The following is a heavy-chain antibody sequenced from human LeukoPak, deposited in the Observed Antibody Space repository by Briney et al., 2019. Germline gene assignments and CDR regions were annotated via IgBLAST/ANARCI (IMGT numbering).Heavy chain of an antibody. CDR3: ARCSDFWSGSKGYYYYMDV. J-gene: IGHJ6*03. CDR2: IIPIFGTA. Sequence: SVKVSCKASGGTFSTYAISWVRQAPGQGLEWMGRIIPIFGTANYAQKFQGRVTITADESTSTAYMELSSLRSEDTAVYYCARCSDFWSGSKGYYYYMDVWGKGTTVTVSS. CDR1: GGTFSTYA. V-gene: IGHV1-69*15. D-gene: IGHD3-3*01.